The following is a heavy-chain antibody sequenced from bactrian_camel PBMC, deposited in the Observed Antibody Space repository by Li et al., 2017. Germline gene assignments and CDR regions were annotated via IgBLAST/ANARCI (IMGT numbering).Heavy chain of an antibody. V-gene: IGHV3S53*01. D-gene: IGHD2*01. Sequence: HVQLVESGGGSVQDGESLTLSCTASGNTRDFRYYCMAWFREVPGKLREGVAAIDAAGGTRYGDSVKGRFTISGDNAKNTLYLQMNSLKPEDTAMYYSAADTAGSGGYCYYHERYETTFRYWGQGTQVTVS. CDR1: GNTRDFRYYC. J-gene: IGHJ6*01. CDR2: IDAAGGT. CDR3: AADTAGSGGYCYYHERYETTFRY.